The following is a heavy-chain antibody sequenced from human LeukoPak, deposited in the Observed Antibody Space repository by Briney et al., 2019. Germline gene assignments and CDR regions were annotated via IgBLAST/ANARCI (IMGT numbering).Heavy chain of an antibody. CDR2: ISGSGIST. CDR1: GFIFSSYA. Sequence: GGSLRLSCAASGFIFSSYAMSWVRQAPGTGLEWVSTISGSGISTYFADSVKGRFTISRDSTKNTLYLQMNSLRADDTAVYYCARDSGDNKFYYSMDVWGQGTTVTVSS. V-gene: IGHV3-23*01. CDR3: ARDSGDNKFYYSMDV. D-gene: IGHD3-10*01. J-gene: IGHJ6*02.